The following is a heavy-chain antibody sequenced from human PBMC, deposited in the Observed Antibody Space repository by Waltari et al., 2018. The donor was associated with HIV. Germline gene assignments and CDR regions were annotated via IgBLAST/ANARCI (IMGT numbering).Heavy chain of an antibody. J-gene: IGHJ4*02. Sequence: QVHLVQSGAELRKPGASVTVSCKASGYTFTNYGITWVRQAPGQGLEWMGWISGYNGETKYAQKVRGRGTMTTDTSTSTAYLEMGSLRFDDTAVYYWARDHYYGSSGYYSDYWGQGTLVTVSS. CDR1: GYTFTNYG. CDR3: ARDHYYGSSGYYSDY. D-gene: IGHD3-22*01. V-gene: IGHV1-18*01. CDR2: ISGYNGET.